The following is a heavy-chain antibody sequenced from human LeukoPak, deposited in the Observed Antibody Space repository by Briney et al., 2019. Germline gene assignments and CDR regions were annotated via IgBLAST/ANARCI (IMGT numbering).Heavy chain of an antibody. V-gene: IGHV5-51*01. CDR1: GYSFTSYW. Sequence: GESLKISCKASGYSFTSYWIGWVRQMPGKGLEWMGIIDPSDSDTRYTPSFQGQVTISADKSLTTAYLQWNSLKASDSAMYYCARQTAMGRSGDHWGQGTLVTVPS. CDR2: IDPSDSDT. D-gene: IGHD5-18*01. CDR3: ARQTAMGRSGDH. J-gene: IGHJ4*02.